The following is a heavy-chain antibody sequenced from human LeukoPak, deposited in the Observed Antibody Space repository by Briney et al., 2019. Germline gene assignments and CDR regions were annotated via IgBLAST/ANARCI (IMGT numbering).Heavy chain of an antibody. J-gene: IGHJ4*02. CDR2: IGPNGAST. Sequence: GGYLRLSCSTSGFTFSNHFMHWVRHAPGKGLEYVSSIGPNGASTLYADSVKGRFTISRDNSKNALYLQLTSLRLEDTALYYCVKDLTGTWSFDYWGQGTLVTVSS. D-gene: IGHD3-9*01. CDR3: VKDLTGTWSFDY. V-gene: IGHV3-64D*06. CDR1: GFTFSNHF.